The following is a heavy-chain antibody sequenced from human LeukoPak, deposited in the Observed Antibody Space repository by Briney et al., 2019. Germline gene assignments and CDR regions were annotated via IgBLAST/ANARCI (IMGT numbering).Heavy chain of an antibody. J-gene: IGHJ4*02. V-gene: IGHV3-33*01. CDR1: GFTFNKYG. CDR3: ARGAYCSGGSCYGDDY. Sequence: GRSLRLSCAASGFTFNKYGMHWVRQVPGMGLEWVAVIWSNGGETYYADSVRGRFTISRDNSKNTLYLQMNSLRAEDTAVYYCARGAYCSGGSCYGDDYWGQGTLVTVSS. CDR2: IWSNGGET. D-gene: IGHD2-15*01.